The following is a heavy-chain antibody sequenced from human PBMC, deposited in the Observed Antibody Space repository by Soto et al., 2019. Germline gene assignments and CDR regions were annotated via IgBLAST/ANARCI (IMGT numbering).Heavy chain of an antibody. CDR1: GGSISNNDW. V-gene: IGHV4-4*02. D-gene: IGHD5-12*01. CDR2: IHHSGSP. Sequence: QVQLQESGPGLVKPSGTLSLTCVVSGGSISNNDWWSWVRQSPGKGLEWIGEIHHSGSPNYNPSLRSRVTISVDKSKNQLSLELTAVTGADTAVYFCVSNGYHSMGVW. CDR3: VSNGYHSMGV. J-gene: IGHJ6*01.